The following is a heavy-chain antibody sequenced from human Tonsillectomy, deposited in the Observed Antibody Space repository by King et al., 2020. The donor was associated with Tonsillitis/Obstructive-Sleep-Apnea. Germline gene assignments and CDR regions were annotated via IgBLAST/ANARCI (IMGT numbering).Heavy chain of an antibody. V-gene: IGHV1-69*12. Sequence: QLVQSGAEVKKPGSSVKVSCKASGGTFSSYAISWVRQAPGQGLEWMGGIIPIFGTANYAQKFQGRVTITADESTSTAYMELSSLRSEDTAVYSCARARYNWNDEDLDAFDIWGQGTMVTVSS. CDR1: GGTFSSYA. CDR2: IIPIFGTA. CDR3: ARARYNWNDEDLDAFDI. D-gene: IGHD1-1*01. J-gene: IGHJ3*02.